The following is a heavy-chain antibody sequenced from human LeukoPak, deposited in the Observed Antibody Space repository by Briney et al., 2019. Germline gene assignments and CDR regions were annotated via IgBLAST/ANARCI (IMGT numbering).Heavy chain of an antibody. V-gene: IGHV3-7*01. CDR3: AVLGITMIGGV. J-gene: IGHJ6*04. Sequence: GALRLSCAASGFTFRSYWMTWVRRPPGKGLEWLARIKQDGSEKYYVGSVNGRFAISRDNAKNSLYLQMNTLRVEDTAVYYCAVLGITMIGGVWGKGTTVTISS. CDR1: GFTFRSYW. D-gene: IGHD3-10*02. CDR2: IKQDGSEK.